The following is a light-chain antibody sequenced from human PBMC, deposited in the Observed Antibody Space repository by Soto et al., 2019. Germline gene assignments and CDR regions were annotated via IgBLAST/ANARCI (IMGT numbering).Light chain of an antibody. CDR1: PSIHTS. V-gene: IGKV3-11*01. J-gene: IGKJ5*01. CDR2: DST. Sequence: VLPQSPATLSLSPGERSPLSCRASPSIHTSLAWYQQKPGQPPRLVVYDSTLRANGVPDRFGGSRSGTEFTLTLNNLEPEDFAVYYCQQRNVWPPITVGQGKRLEIK. CDR3: QQRNVWPPIT.